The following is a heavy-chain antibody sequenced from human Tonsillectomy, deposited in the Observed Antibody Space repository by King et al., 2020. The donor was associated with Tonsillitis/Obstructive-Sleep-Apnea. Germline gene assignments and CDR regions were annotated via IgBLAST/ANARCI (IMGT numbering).Heavy chain of an antibody. CDR1: GFTFSDHY. V-gene: IGHV3-72*01. CDR3: ARGGAGTNPLGSTNYFYGMDV. Sequence: DVQLVESGGGLVQPGGSLRLSCAASGFTFSDHYMDWVRQAPGKGLEWVGRSRNKANDYTTKYAASVEGRFTISRDDSKNSLFLQMNSLKIEDAAVYYCARGGAGTNPLGSTNYFYGMDVWGQGTTVTVSS. CDR2: SRNKANDYTT. D-gene: IGHD1-26*01. J-gene: IGHJ6*02.